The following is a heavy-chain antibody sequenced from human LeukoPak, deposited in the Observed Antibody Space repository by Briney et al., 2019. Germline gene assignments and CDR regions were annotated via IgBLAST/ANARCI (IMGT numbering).Heavy chain of an antibody. V-gene: IGHV3-48*01. CDR3: ARDAGNSGYGCDL. Sequence: RSGGSLRLSCVVSGSRFSSYWMSWVRQAPGKGLEWVSHIRSSSETFYADSVKGRFTISRDNARNSLYLQMNNLRGEDTAIYYCARDAGNSGYGCDLWGQGTLVTVSS. J-gene: IGHJ5*02. CDR1: GSRFSSYW. D-gene: IGHD5-12*01. CDR2: IRSSSET.